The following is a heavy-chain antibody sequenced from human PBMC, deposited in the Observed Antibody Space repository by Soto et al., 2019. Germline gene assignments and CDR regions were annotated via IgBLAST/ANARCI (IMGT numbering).Heavy chain of an antibody. CDR2: IKQDGSEK. J-gene: IGHJ4*02. Sequence: GGSLRLSCAASGFTFSSHWMSWVRQAPGKGLEWVANIKQDGSEKYYVDSVKGRFTISRDNAKNSLYLQMNSLRAEDTAVYYCARDRSGYDLYPRENDYWGQGTLVTVSS. CDR3: ARDRSGYDLYPRENDY. D-gene: IGHD5-12*01. CDR1: GFTFSSHW. V-gene: IGHV3-7*01.